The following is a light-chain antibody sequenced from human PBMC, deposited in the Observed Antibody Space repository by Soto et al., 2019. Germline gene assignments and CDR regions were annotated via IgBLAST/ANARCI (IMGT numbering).Light chain of an antibody. V-gene: IGLV2-8*01. CDR1: SSDVGSFNY. CDR3: SSFAGSVNWV. J-gene: IGLJ3*02. Sequence: QSVLTQPPSASGSPGQSVTISCTGSSSDVGSFNYVSWYQQHPGKAPKLIIYEVTKRPSGLPDRFSGSKSGNTASLTVSGLQADDEAQYYCSSFAGSVNWVFGGGTKVTVL. CDR2: EVT.